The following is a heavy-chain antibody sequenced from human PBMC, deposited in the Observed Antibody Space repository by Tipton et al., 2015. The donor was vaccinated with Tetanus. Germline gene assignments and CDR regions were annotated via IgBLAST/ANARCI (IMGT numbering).Heavy chain of an antibody. V-gene: IGHV3-23*01. CDR2: ISGSGGKS. Sequence: SLRLSCAASGFTFSSYAMSWVRQAPGKGLEWVSAISGSGGKSYHADTVRGRFTISRDNSKNTLYLQMNGLKAEDTAIYYCAKDLKSSSSWYEFDYWGQGTLVTVST. CDR1: GFTFSSYA. D-gene: IGHD6-13*01. CDR3: AKDLKSSSSWYEFDY. J-gene: IGHJ4*02.